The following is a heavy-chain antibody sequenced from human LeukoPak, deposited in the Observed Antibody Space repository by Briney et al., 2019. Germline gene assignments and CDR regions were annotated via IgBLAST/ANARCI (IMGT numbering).Heavy chain of an antibody. CDR3: ARGARAGATMSPKYFQH. J-gene: IGHJ1*01. CDR2: IYTSGST. V-gene: IGHV4-4*07. Sequence: SETLSLTCTVSGGSISSYYWSWIRQPAGKGLEWIGRIYTSGSTNYNPSLKSRVTISVDTSKNQFSLKLSSVTAADTAVYYCARGARAGATMSPKYFQHWGQGTLVTVSS. D-gene: IGHD1-26*01. CDR1: GGSISSYY.